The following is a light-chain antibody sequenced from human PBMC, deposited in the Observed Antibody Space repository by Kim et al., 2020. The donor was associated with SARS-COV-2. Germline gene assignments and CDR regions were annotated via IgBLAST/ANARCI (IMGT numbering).Light chain of an antibody. CDR2: GAS. Sequence: EIVMTQSPATLSVSPGERATPSCRASQSVSSNLAWYQQKPGQAPRHLIYGASTRATGIPARFSGSESGTEFTLTISSLQSEDFAVYYCQQYNNWPPLTFGGGDKVDIK. J-gene: IGKJ4*01. V-gene: IGKV3-15*01. CDR1: QSVSSN. CDR3: QQYNNWPPLT.